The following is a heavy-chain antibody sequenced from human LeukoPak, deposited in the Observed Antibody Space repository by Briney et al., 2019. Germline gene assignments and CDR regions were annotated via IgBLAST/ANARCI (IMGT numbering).Heavy chain of an antibody. J-gene: IGHJ4*02. CDR3: ARKSYGSSRSFDY. CDR2: MYHSGDT. Sequence: SETLSLTCTVSGYSVSSGYYWGWIRQPPGKGLEWVGSMYHSGDTYYNPSLKSRVTISVDKSKNQFSLKLSSVTAADTAVYYCARKSYGSSRSFDYWGQGTLVTVSS. V-gene: IGHV4-38-2*02. D-gene: IGHD6-13*01. CDR1: GYSVSSGYY.